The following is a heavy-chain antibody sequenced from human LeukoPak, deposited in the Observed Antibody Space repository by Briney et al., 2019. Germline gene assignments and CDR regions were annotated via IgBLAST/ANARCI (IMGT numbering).Heavy chain of an antibody. J-gene: IGHJ2*01. CDR2: IWYDGINK. CDR1: GFTFSSYA. CDR3: AKALYYDFWSDWYFDL. V-gene: IGHV3-33*06. D-gene: IGHD3-3*01. Sequence: PGGSLRLSCAASGFTFSSYAMHWVRQAPGKGLEWVAVIWYDGINKYYPDSVRGRFTISRDNSKNTLYLQMNSLRAEDTAVYYCAKALYYDFWSDWYFDLWGRGTLVTVSS.